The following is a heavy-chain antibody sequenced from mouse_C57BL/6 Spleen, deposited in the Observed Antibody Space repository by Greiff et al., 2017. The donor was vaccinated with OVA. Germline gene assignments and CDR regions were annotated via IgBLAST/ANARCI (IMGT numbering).Heavy chain of an antibody. CDR2: IDPSDSYT. CDR3: ARRRIYYGSSYGWYFDV. V-gene: IGHV1-69*01. CDR1: GYTFTSYW. J-gene: IGHJ1*03. Sequence: VQLQQPGAELVMPGASVKLSCKASGYTFTSYWMHWVKQRPGQGLEWIGEIDPSDSYTNYNQKFKGKSTLTVDKSSSTAYMQLSSLTSEDSAVYYCARRRIYYGSSYGWYFDVWGTGTTVTVSS. D-gene: IGHD1-1*01.